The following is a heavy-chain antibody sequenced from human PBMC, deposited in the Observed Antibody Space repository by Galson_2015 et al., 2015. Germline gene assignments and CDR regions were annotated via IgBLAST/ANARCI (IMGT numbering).Heavy chain of an antibody. Sequence: SLRLSCAASGFTFSSYEMNWVRQAPGKGLEWVSYISSSGSTIYYADSVKGRFTISRDNAKNSLYLQMNSLRAEDTAVYYCARAQYSSSPQGDYWGQGTLVTVSS. J-gene: IGHJ4*02. CDR2: ISSSGSTI. V-gene: IGHV3-48*03. CDR1: GFTFSSYE. D-gene: IGHD6-13*01. CDR3: ARAQYSSSPQGDY.